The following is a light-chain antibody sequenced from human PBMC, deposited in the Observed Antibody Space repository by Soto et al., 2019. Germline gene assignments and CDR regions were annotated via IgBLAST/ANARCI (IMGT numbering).Light chain of an antibody. V-gene: IGLV1-40*01. J-gene: IGLJ3*02. CDR3: QSYDSSLSGWV. Sequence: QSVLTQPPSVSGAPGQKVTISCTRSSSNIGAAYDVHWYQHLPGTAPKLLIYGNNNRPSGVPDRFSGSKSGPSASLAITGLQAEDAADYYCQSYDSSLSGWVFGGGTKVTVL. CDR2: GNN. CDR1: SSNIGAAYD.